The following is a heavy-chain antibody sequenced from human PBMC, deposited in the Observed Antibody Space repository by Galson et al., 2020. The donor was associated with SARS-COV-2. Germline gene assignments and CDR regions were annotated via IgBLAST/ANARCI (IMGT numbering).Heavy chain of an antibody. CDR3: GTTGYGNFLGYFQQ. V-gene: IGHV3-21*01. Sequence: GESLKISCAASGFTFSSYSMNWVRQAPGKGLEWVSSISSSSSYTFYADSMKGRFTISRDNAKNSLYLQMNGLRAEDTAVYYCGTTGYGNFLGYFQQWGQGALVTVSS. D-gene: IGHD3-16*01. CDR1: GFTFSSYS. J-gene: IGHJ1*01. CDR2: ISSSSSYT.